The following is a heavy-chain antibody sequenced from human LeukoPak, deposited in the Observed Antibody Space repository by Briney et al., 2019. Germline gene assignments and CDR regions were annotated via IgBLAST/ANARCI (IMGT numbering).Heavy chain of an antibody. J-gene: IGHJ6*02. V-gene: IGHV4-34*01. CDR2: VNHTGST. Sequence: SETLSLTCAVYGGSFSAYYWTWIRQPPGKGLEWIGEVNHTGSTNYNPSLKSRVTISVDTSKNQFSLKLSSVTAADTAVYYCARGGAGVVVPAAPLSPSIMDVWGQGTTVTVSS. CDR1: GGSFSAYY. D-gene: IGHD2-2*01. CDR3: ARGGAGVVVPAAPLSPSIMDV.